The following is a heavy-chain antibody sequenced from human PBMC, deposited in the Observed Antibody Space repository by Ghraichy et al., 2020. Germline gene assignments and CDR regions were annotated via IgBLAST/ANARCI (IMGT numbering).Heavy chain of an antibody. Sequence: ASVKVSCKASGYTFTGYYMHWVRQAPGQGLEWMGWINPNSGGTNYAQKFQGRVTMTRDTSISTAYMELSRLRSDDTAVYYCARDQHDGYNFPFDYWGQGTLVTVSS. J-gene: IGHJ4*02. D-gene: IGHD5-24*01. CDR1: GYTFTGYY. CDR3: ARDQHDGYNFPFDY. CDR2: INPNSGGT. V-gene: IGHV1-2*02.